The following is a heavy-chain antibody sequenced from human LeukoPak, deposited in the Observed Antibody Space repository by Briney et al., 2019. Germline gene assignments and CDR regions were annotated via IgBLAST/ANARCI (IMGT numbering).Heavy chain of an antibody. J-gene: IGHJ4*02. CDR3: ARSLFVVVPAAIRPPDY. CDR2: INPNSGGT. CDR1: GYTFTSYD. V-gene: IGHV1-2*02. Sequence: ASVKVSCKASGYTFTSYDINWVRQAPGQGLEWMGWINPNSGGTNYAQKFQGRVTMTRDTSISTAYMELSRLRSDDTAVYYCARSLFVVVPAAIRPPDYWGQGTLVTVSS. D-gene: IGHD2-2*02.